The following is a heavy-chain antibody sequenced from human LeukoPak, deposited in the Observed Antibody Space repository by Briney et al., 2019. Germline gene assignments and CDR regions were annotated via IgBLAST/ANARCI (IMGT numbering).Heavy chain of an antibody. D-gene: IGHD5-12*01. Sequence: SETLSLTCTVSGGSISSGDHYSSWIRQPPGKGLEWIGYIYYSGSTYYNPSLKSRVTISVDTSKNQFSLKLSSVTAADTAVYYCARVSFGGSGYDYGPYYFDYWGQGTLVTVSS. CDR2: IYYSGST. V-gene: IGHV4-30-4*01. CDR3: ARVSFGGSGYDYGPYYFDY. CDR1: GGSISSGDHY. J-gene: IGHJ4*02.